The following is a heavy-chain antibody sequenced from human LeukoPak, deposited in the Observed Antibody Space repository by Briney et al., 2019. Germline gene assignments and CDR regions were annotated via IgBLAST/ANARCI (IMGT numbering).Heavy chain of an antibody. CDR1: GGSFSGYY. CDR2: INHSGST. J-gene: IGHJ6*02. D-gene: IGHD1-1*01. Sequence: SETLSLTCAVYGGSFSGYYWSWIRQPPGKGLEWIGEINHSGSTNYNPSLKSRVTISVDTSKNQFSLKLSSVTAADTAAYYCKVPSNYYYYGMDVWGQGTTVTVSS. V-gene: IGHV4-34*01. CDR3: KVPSNYYYYGMDV.